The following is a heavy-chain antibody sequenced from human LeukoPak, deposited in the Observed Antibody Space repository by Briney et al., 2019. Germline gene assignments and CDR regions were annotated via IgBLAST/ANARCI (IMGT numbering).Heavy chain of an antibody. D-gene: IGHD2-15*01. J-gene: IGHJ6*03. CDR2: IYYSGST. V-gene: IGHV4-59*01. Sequence: SETLSLTCTVSGGSISSYYWSWIRQPQGKGLEWIGYIYYSGSTNYNPSLKSRVTISVDTSKNQFSLKLSSVTAADTAVYYCARTYCSGGSCYWDYYMDVWGKGTTVTISS. CDR3: ARTYCSGGSCYWDYYMDV. CDR1: GGSISSYY.